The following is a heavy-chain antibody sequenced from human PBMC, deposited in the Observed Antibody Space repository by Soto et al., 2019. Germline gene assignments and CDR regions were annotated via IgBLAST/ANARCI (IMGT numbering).Heavy chain of an antibody. CDR3: AGDARYSGYVEPYYYYYYGMDV. D-gene: IGHD5-12*01. CDR1: GGSISSYY. V-gene: IGHV4-4*07. Sequence: QVQLQESGPGLVKPSETLSLTCTVSGGSISSYYWSWIRQPAGKGLEWIGRIYTSGSTNYNPSLKSRVTMSVDTSKNQFSLKLSSVTAADTAVYYCAGDARYSGYVEPYYYYYYGMDVWGQGTMVTVSS. CDR2: IYTSGST. J-gene: IGHJ6*02.